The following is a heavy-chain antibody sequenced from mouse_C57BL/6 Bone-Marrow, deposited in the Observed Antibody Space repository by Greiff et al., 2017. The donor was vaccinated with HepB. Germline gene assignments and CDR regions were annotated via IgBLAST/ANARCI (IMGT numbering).Heavy chain of an antibody. CDR2: ISSGGDYI. D-gene: IGHD1-1*01. CDR3: TRDTLSDYYGSSYFDY. J-gene: IGHJ2*01. V-gene: IGHV5-9-1*02. Sequence: EVKLVESGEGLVKPGGSLKLSCAASGFTFSSYAMSWVRQTPEKRLEWVAFISSGGDYIYYADTVEGRFTISRDTARNTLYLQMSSLKSEDTAMYYCTRDTLSDYYGSSYFDYWGQGTTLTVSS. CDR1: GFTFSSYA.